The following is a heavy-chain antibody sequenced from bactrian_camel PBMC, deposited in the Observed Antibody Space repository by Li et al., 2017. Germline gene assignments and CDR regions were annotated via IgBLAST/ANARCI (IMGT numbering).Heavy chain of an antibody. CDR1: GFTLDGSD. CDR2: IIRDGST. J-gene: IGHJ4*01. Sequence: VQLVESGGGSVQVGESLRLSCTASGFTLDGSDMGWYRQAPGKGRQMISSIIRDGSTYYADSVRGRFTISKDNAKNTVYLQMNSLKPEDTAMYYCSATPPFVGGWPYWGQGTQVTVS. V-gene: IGHV3S63*01. D-gene: IGHD1*01. CDR3: SATPPFVGGWPY.